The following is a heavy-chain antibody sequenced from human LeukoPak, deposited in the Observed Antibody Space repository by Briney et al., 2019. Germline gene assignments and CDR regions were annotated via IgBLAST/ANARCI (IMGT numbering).Heavy chain of an antibody. J-gene: IGHJ6*04. V-gene: IGHV3-30*04. CDR2: ISYDGSNK. D-gene: IGHD3-10*02. Sequence: GSLRLSCAASGFTFSSYAMHWVRQAPGKGLEWVAVISYDGSNKYYADSVKGRFTISRDNSKNTLYLQMNSLRAEDTAVYYCAELGITMTGGVWGKGTTVTISS. CDR1: GFTFSSYA. CDR3: AELGITMTGGV.